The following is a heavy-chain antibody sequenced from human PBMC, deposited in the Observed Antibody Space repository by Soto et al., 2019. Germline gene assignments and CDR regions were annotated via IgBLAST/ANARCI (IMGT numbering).Heavy chain of an antibody. CDR1: GGSISSSSYY. CDR3: ARDSSRLNWFDP. Sequence: LSLTCTVSGGSISSSSYYWGWIRQPPGKGLEWIGSIYYSGSTYYNPSLKSRVTISVDTSKNQFSLKLSSVTAADTAVYYCARDSSRLNWFDPWGQGTLVTVSS. CDR2: IYYSGST. D-gene: IGHD6-13*01. J-gene: IGHJ5*02. V-gene: IGHV4-39*01.